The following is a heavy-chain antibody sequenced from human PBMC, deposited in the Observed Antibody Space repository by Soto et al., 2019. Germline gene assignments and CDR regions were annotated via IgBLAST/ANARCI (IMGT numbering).Heavy chain of an antibody. J-gene: IGHJ4*02. CDR3: ARADGDYVHTPFDY. Sequence: QVQLQESGPGLVKPSETLSLTCTVSGGSISSYYWSWIRQPPGKGLEWIGYIYYSGSTNYNPSLKSRVTISVDTSKNQFSLKLSSVTAADTAVYYCARADGDYVHTPFDYWGQGTLVTVSS. D-gene: IGHD4-17*01. CDR2: IYYSGST. V-gene: IGHV4-59*01. CDR1: GGSISSYY.